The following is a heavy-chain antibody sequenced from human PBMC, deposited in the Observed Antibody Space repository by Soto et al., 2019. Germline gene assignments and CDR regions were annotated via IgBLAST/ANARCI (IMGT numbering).Heavy chain of an antibody. Sequence: QVQLVQSGAEVKKPGAPVKVSCKASGYTFTSYGIGWARQAPGQGLEWLGWMSVYNGNTNYAQKLRSRVTMTTDTTPSTEYMELRRLRSDDTAVYYCARGPVVQAAKGSRYFDLWGRRSLVTVSS. V-gene: IGHV1-18*01. J-gene: IGHJ2*01. CDR2: MSVYNGNT. D-gene: IGHD2-2*01. CDR1: GYTFTSYG. CDR3: ARGPVVQAAKGSRYFDL.